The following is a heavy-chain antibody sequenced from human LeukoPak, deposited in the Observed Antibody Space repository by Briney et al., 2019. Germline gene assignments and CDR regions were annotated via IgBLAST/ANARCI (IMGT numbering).Heavy chain of an antibody. V-gene: IGHV1-18*01. CDR3: ARDLYYYGSGSYYDVFGV. J-gene: IGHJ3*01. CDR1: GYTFSTYG. Sequence: GASVKVSCKASGYTFSTYGISWVRQAPGQGLEWMGWISAYKGNTYYAQKLQGRVTMTTDTSTSTAYMELRSLRSDDTAIYYCARDLYYYGSGSYYDVFGVWGQGTMVTVSS. CDR2: ISAYKGNT. D-gene: IGHD3-10*01.